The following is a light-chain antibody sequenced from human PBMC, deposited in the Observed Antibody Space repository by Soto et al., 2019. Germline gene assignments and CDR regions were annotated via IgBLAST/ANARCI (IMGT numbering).Light chain of an antibody. CDR3: SSYSGSYTFVV. CDR1: SSDVGAYDY. Sequence: AVVTQPRSVSGSPGQSVTISCTGTSSDVGAYDYVSWYQQDPGKAPKVLIYDVSERPSGVPDRFSGSKSDNTASLTISGLQAEDEADYYCSSYSGSYTFVVFGGGTKLTVL. V-gene: IGLV2-11*01. J-gene: IGLJ2*01. CDR2: DVS.